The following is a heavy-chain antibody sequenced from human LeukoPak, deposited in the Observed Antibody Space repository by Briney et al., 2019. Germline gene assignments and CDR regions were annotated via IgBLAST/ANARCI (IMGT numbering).Heavy chain of an antibody. J-gene: IGHJ4*02. CDR1: GFTVSSNY. CDR3: AKPPGYCSGGSCYLAS. Sequence: GGSLRLSCAASGFTVSSNYMSWVRQAPGKGLEWVSAISGSGGSTYYADSVKGRFTISRDNSKNTLYLQMNSLRAEDTAVYYCAKPPGYCSGGSCYLASWGQGTLVTVSS. CDR2: ISGSGGST. V-gene: IGHV3-23*01. D-gene: IGHD2-15*01.